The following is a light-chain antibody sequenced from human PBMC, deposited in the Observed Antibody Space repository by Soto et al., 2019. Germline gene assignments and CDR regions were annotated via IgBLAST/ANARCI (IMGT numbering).Light chain of an antibody. CDR3: QKYNSAPWT. CDR2: AAS. V-gene: IGKV1-27*01. J-gene: IGKJ1*01. CDR1: QGIRNY. Sequence: DIQMTQSPSSLSASVGYRFTVTCRASQGIRNYLAWYQQKPGKIPKLLIYAASTLQSGVPSRFSGSGSGTDFTLTISSLQPEDVATYYCQKYNSAPWTFGQGTKVDIK.